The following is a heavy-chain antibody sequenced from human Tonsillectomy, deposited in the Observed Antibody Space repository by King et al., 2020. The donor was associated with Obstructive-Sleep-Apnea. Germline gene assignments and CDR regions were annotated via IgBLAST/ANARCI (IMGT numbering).Heavy chain of an antibody. CDR2: IFTRNDLT. D-gene: IGHD1-20*01. Sequence: VQLVESGGGLVQPGGSLRLSCAASGFNFGDYSMNWVRQAPGKGLEWISYIFTRNDLTSYADSVRGRFTVSRDRAKNSLFLQMNSLSVDDTAVYYCVRDHNWAFDSWGQGTLVTVSS. CDR1: GFNFGDYS. J-gene: IGHJ4*02. V-gene: IGHV3-48*01. CDR3: VRDHNWAFDS.